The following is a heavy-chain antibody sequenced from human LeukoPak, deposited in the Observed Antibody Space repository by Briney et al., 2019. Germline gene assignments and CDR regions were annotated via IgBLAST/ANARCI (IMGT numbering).Heavy chain of an antibody. J-gene: IGHJ4*02. CDR2: IYYSGST. CDR3: ARGGARYYDILTGYYTEPFDY. CDR1: GGSISSYY. V-gene: IGHV4-59*01. D-gene: IGHD3-9*01. Sequence: SETLSLTCTVSGGSISSYYWSWIWQPPGKGLEWIGYIYYSGSTNYNPSLKSRVTISVDTSKNQFSLKLSSVTAADTAVYYCARGGARYYDILTGYYTEPFDYWGQGTLVTVSS.